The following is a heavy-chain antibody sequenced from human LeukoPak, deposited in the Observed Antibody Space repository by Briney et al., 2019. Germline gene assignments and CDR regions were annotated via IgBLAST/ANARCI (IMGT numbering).Heavy chain of an antibody. Sequence: GGSLRLSCAASGFTFSSYWLSGLRQAPGKGLEWVANIKQDGSEKYYVDSVKGRFTISRDNTKNSLYLQMNSLRAEDTAVYYCARARSSSWLDPWGQGTLVTVSS. V-gene: IGHV3-7*01. J-gene: IGHJ5*02. CDR3: ARARSSSWLDP. CDR1: GFTFSSYW. D-gene: IGHD6-13*01. CDR2: IKQDGSEK.